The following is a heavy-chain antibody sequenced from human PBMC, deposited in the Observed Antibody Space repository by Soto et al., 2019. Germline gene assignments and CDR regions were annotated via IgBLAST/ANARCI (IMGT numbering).Heavy chain of an antibody. CDR3: AKVRIAPTVEYFQH. CDR1: GFTFSSYA. J-gene: IGHJ1*01. V-gene: IGHV3-23*01. CDR2: TSGSGGST. Sequence: GGSLRLSCAASGFTFSSYAMSWVRQAPGKGLEWVSATSGSGGSTYYADSVKGRFTISRDNSKNTLYLQMNSLRAEDTAVYYCAKVRIAPTVEYFQHWGQGTLVTVSS.